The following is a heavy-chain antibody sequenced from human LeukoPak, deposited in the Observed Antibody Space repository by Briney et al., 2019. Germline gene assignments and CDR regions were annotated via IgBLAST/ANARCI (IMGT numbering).Heavy chain of an antibody. CDR2: ISSSSSYI. D-gene: IGHD3-22*01. V-gene: IGHV3-21*01. CDR3: ARVLEAYYYDSSGYSVLAPIS. CDR1: GFTFSSYS. J-gene: IGHJ4*02. Sequence: GSLRLSCAASGFTFSSYSMNWVRQAPGKGPEWVSSISSSSSYIYYADSVKGRSTISRDNAKNSLYLQMNSLRAEDTAVYYCARVLEAYYYDSSGYSVLAPISWGQGTLVTVSS.